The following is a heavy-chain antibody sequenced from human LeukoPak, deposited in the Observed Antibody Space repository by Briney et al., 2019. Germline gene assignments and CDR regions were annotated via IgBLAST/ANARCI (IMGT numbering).Heavy chain of an antibody. Sequence: GASVKVSCKASGYTFTSYGISWVRQAPGQGLEWMGWISAYNGNTNYAQKLQGRVTMTTDTSTSTAYMELRSLRSDDTAVYYCARIKRIVGATIGDLDYWGQGTLVTVSS. CDR3: ARIKRIVGATIGDLDY. CDR2: ISAYNGNT. D-gene: IGHD1-26*01. CDR1: GYTFTSYG. J-gene: IGHJ4*02. V-gene: IGHV1-18*01.